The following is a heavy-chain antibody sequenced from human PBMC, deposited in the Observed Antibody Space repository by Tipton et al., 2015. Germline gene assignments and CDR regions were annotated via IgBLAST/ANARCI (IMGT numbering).Heavy chain of an antibody. CDR3: ARLWGGYSGYVDY. Sequence: MNWVRQAPGKGLVWVSRIKSDGSNTIYAESVKGRFTISRDNAKNTLYLQMNSLRAEDTAVYYCARLWGGYSGYVDYWGQGTLVTVSS. V-gene: IGHV3-74*01. CDR2: IKSDGSNT. J-gene: IGHJ4*02. D-gene: IGHD5-12*01.